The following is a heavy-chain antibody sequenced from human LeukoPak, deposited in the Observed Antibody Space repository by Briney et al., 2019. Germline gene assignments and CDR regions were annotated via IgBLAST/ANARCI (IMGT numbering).Heavy chain of an antibody. CDR1: GYTFTTYG. CDR3: AREREYYDSSGYPVFDY. CDR2: ISVYSGNT. D-gene: IGHD3-22*01. Sequence: ASVKVSCKASGYTFTTYGISWVRQAPGQGLEWMGWISVYSGNTNYAQKLHGRVAMTTDTSTSTAYLELRSLRSDDTAVYYCAREREYYDSSGYPVFDYWGQGTLVTVSS. J-gene: IGHJ4*02. V-gene: IGHV1-18*01.